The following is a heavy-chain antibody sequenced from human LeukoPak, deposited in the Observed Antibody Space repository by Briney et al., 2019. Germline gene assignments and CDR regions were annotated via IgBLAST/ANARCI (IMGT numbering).Heavy chain of an antibody. J-gene: IGHJ6*02. CDR3: ARDAWRRAFNYGMDV. CDR2: ISWSSGNI. D-gene: IGHD5-12*01. CDR1: GFTFDDYA. Sequence: GGSLRLSCAASGFTFDDYAMHWVRQAPGKGLEWVAGISWSSGNIVYADSVKGRFTISRDNAENSLHLQMNSLRTEDTALYFCARDAWRRAFNYGMDVWGQGTTVAVSS. V-gene: IGHV3-9*01.